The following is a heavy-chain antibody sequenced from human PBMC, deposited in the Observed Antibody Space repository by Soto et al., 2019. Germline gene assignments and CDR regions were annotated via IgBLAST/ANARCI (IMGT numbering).Heavy chain of an antibody. CDR1: GFTFSSYS. CDR3: ARALEWLFPYYYYYYMDV. J-gene: IGHJ6*03. CDR2: ISSSSSYI. Sequence: VQLVESGGGLVKPGGSLRLSCAASGFTFSSYSMNWVRQAPGKGLEWVSSISSSSSYIYYADSVKGRFTISRDNAKNSLYLQMNSLRAEDTAVYYCARALEWLFPYYYYYYMDVWGKGTTVTVSS. V-gene: IGHV3-21*01. D-gene: IGHD3-3*01.